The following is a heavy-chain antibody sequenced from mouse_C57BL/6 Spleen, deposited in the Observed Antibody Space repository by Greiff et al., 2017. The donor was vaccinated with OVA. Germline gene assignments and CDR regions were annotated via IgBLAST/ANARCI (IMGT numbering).Heavy chain of an antibody. V-gene: IGHV1-55*01. CDR2: IYPGSGST. CDR3: ARPGGNYDYYAMDY. D-gene: IGHD2-1*01. Sequence: QVQLQQPGAELVKPGASVKMSCKASGYTFTSYWITWVKQRPGQGLEWIGDIYPGSGSTNYNEKFKSKATLTVDTSSSTAYMQRSSLTSEDSAVYYCARPGGNYDYYAMDYWGQGTSVTVSS. CDR1: GYTFTSYW. J-gene: IGHJ4*01.